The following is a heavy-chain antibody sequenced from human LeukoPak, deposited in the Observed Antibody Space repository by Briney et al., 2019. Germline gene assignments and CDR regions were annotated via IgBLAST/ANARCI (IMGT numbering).Heavy chain of an antibody. J-gene: IGHJ4*02. CDR2: IYYSGST. CDR1: GGSISSDNW. Sequence: ASETLSLTCDVSGGSISSDNWWNWVRQPPGKGLEWIGYIYYSGSTYYNPSLKSRVTISVDTSKNQFSLKLSSVTAADTAVYYCARWCGSYYAFDYWGQGTLVTVSS. D-gene: IGHD1-26*01. V-gene: IGHV4-31*11. CDR3: ARWCGSYYAFDY.